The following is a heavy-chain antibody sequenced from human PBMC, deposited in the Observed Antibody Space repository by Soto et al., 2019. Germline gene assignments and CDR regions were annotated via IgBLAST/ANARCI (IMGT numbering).Heavy chain of an antibody. Sequence: PGGSLRLSCAASGFTFSSYIMTWVRQAPGKGLEWVSTISSGSSTIYYADSVKGRFTISRDNANNSLYLQMNSLRADDTAVYYFVRGSTLTPFWGQGPLVTVSS. CDR2: ISSGSSTI. V-gene: IGHV3-21*01. D-gene: IGHD4-17*01. CDR1: GFTFSSYI. J-gene: IGHJ4*02. CDR3: VRGSTLTPF.